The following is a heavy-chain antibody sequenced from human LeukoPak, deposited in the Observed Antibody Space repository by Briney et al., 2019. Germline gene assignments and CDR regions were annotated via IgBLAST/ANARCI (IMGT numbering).Heavy chain of an antibody. CDR3: ARSIYCSGGICLYWYFDL. CDR2: INHSGST. V-gene: IGHV4-34*01. CDR1: GGSFSGYY. J-gene: IGHJ2*01. Sequence: PSETLSLTCAVYGGSFSGYYWSWIRQPPGKGLEWIGEINHSGSTNYNPSLKSRVTISVDTSKNQFSLKLSSVTAADTAVYYCARSIYCSGGICLYWYFDLWGRGTLVTVSS. D-gene: IGHD2-15*01.